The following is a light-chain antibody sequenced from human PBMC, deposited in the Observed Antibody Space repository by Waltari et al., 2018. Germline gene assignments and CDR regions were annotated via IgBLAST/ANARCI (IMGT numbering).Light chain of an antibody. CDR2: YDN. Sequence: YVVTQPPSVSVTPGQTATLTCGGENIETKSVNWYQQKPGQAPVLVMFYDNDRPAGIPERFSGSNSGNTATLTINWVEAGDEADYHCQVWDDFIDSGVFGGGTRLSVL. V-gene: IGLV3-21*04. CDR3: QVWDDFIDSGV. CDR1: NIETKS. J-gene: IGLJ3*02.